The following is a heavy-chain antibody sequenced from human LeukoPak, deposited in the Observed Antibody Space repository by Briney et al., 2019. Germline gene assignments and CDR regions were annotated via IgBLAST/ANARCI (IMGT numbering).Heavy chain of an antibody. D-gene: IGHD3-10*01. CDR2: IKSSGGST. CDR1: GYTFTSYY. Sequence: ASVKVSCKASGYTFTSYYLHWVRQAPGQGLEWMGTIKSSGGSTSYAQKFQGRVTMSRDTSTSTVYMELSSLTSEDTGVYYCARDALAMSSYFDYWGQGTLVTVSS. V-gene: IGHV1-46*01. J-gene: IGHJ4*02. CDR3: ARDALAMSSYFDY.